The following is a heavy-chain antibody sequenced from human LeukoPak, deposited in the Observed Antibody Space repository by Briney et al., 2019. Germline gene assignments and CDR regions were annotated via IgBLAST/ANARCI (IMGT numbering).Heavy chain of an antibody. CDR2: ISSSSSYI. D-gene: IGHD3-3*01. CDR3: ARLRHDFWSGYYGMDV. V-gene: IGHV3-21*01. CDR1: GFTFGDYA. Sequence: PGGSLRLSCTASGFTFGDYAMSWVRQAPGKGLEWVSSISSSSSYIYYADSVKGRFTISRDNAKNSLYLQMNSLRAEDTAVYYCARLRHDFWSGYYGMDVWGQGTTVTVSS. J-gene: IGHJ6*02.